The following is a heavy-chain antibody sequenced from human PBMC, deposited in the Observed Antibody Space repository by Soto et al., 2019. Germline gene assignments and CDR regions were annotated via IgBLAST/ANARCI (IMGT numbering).Heavy chain of an antibody. CDR3: AREGPCRDGYKLGY. J-gene: IGHJ4*02. D-gene: IGHD5-12*01. Sequence: QVQLVQSGAEVKKPGSSVKVSCKASGGTFSSYTIIWVRQAPGPGLEWMGRIIPILGIANYAQKFQIRVTITAEKSTSTAYKELSSLRSEDTAVYYCAREGPCRDGYKLGYWGQGTLVTVSS. CDR1: GGTFSSYT. CDR2: IIPILGIA. V-gene: IGHV1-69*08.